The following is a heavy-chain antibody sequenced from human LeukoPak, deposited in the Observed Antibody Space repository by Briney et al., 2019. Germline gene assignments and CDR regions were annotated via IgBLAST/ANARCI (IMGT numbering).Heavy chain of an antibody. CDR1: GGSISSYY. Sequence: PSETLSLTCTVSGGSISSYYWSWIRQPAGKGLEWIGRIYTSGSTNYNPSLKSRVTMSVDTSKNQFSLQLNSVTPDDTAIYYCTRGYNAGWEYWGQGTLVTVSS. V-gene: IGHV4-4*07. CDR3: TRGYNAGWEY. CDR2: IYTSGST. D-gene: IGHD6-19*01. J-gene: IGHJ4*02.